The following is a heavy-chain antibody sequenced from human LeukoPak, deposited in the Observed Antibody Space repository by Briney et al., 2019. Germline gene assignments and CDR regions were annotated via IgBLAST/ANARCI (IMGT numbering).Heavy chain of an antibody. CDR1: GGSISSYY. D-gene: IGHD3-16*01. Sequence: SETLSLTCTVSGGSISSYYWSWIRQPPGKGLEWIGYIYYSGSTNYNPSLKSRVTISVDTSKNQFSLKLGSVTAADTAVYYCARLKYDYVWGSYVYMDVWGKGTTVTISS. V-gene: IGHV4-59*01. J-gene: IGHJ6*03. CDR3: ARLKYDYVWGSYVYMDV. CDR2: IYYSGST.